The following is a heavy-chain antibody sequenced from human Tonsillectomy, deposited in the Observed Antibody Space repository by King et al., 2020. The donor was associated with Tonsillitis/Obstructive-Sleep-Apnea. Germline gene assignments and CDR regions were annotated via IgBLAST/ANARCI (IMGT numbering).Heavy chain of an antibody. J-gene: IGHJ5*02. CDR1: GFTFSSYA. CDR3: ARDPGYYDFWSGPLGWFDP. Sequence: VQLVESGGGVVQPGRSLRLSCAASGFTFSSYAMHWVRQAPGKGLEWVAVISYDGSNKYYADSVKGRFTISRDNSENTLYLQMNSLRAEDTAVYYCARDPGYYDFWSGPLGWFDPWGQGTLVTVSS. V-gene: IGHV3-30*04. CDR2: ISYDGSNK. D-gene: IGHD3-3*01.